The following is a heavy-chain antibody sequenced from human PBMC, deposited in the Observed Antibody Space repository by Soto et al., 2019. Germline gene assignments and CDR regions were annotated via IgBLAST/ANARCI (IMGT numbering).Heavy chain of an antibody. V-gene: IGHV4-59*08. CDR3: ARSGGYDYDAFDI. D-gene: IGHD5-12*01. Sequence: SETLSLTCTVSGGSISSYYWSWIRQPPGKGLEWIGYIYYSGSTNYNPSLKSRVTISVDTSKNQFSLKLSSVTAADTAVYYCARSGGYDYDAFDIWGQGTMVTVSS. J-gene: IGHJ3*02. CDR2: IYYSGST. CDR1: GGSISSYY.